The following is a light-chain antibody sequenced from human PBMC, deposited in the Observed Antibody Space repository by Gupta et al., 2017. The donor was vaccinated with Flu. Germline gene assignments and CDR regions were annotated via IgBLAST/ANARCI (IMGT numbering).Light chain of an antibody. V-gene: IGKV1-5*03. CDR2: MTS. CDR1: QSRSGW. J-gene: IGKJ1*01. CDR3: QQYET. Sequence: MTQTPSTLSASVGERVTITCRASQSRSGWLAWYQQKPGEAPKLLIYMTSILQSGVPSRFSGSGSGTEFTLTISSLQPDDIATYYCQQYETFGQGTKVEIK.